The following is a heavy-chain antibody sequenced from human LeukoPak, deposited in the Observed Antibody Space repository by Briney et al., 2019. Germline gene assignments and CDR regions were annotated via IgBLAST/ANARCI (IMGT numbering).Heavy chain of an antibody. D-gene: IGHD4-23*01. CDR1: GGSISSSSYY. Sequence: PSETLSLTCTVSGGSISSSSYYWGWIRQPPGKGLEWIGSIYYSGNTYYNPSPKSRVTISVDTSKNQFSLKLSSVTAADTAVYYCARMDYGGNLDYWGQGTLVTVSS. CDR2: IYYSGNT. CDR3: ARMDYGGNLDY. V-gene: IGHV4-39*01. J-gene: IGHJ4*02.